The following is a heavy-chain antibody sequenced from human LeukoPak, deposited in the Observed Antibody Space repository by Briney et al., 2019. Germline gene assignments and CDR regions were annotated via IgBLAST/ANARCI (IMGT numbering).Heavy chain of an antibody. CDR2: ISYDGSNK. Sequence: GGSLRLSCAASGFTFSSYAMHWVRQAPGKGLEWVAVISYDGSNKYYADSVKGRFTISRDNFKNTLYLQMNSLRAEDTAVYYCARDLDSSGWYGLDYWGQGTLVTVSS. J-gene: IGHJ4*02. CDR1: GFTFSSYA. CDR3: ARDLDSSGWYGLDY. D-gene: IGHD6-19*01. V-gene: IGHV3-30*04.